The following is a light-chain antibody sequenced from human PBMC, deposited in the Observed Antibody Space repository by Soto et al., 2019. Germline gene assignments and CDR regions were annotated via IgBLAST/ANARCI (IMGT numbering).Light chain of an antibody. V-gene: IGKV1-39*01. CDR3: PQRYSSPIT. CDR1: QRISNH. Sequence: DIQMTQSPSSLSASVGDRVTITCRAGQRISNHLNWYQQKPGKAPELLIYAASSLQNGVPSRFSCSGSWTNFTLTISSLQPSEFSTYQLPQRYSSPITFGQGTRLEIK. CDR2: AAS. J-gene: IGKJ5*01.